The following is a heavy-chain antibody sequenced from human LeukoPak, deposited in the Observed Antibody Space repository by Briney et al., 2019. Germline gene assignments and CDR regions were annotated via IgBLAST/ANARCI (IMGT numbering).Heavy chain of an antibody. CDR3: ARFRLAGEGEYYFDY. Sequence: PGGSLRLSCAASGFTFSSYWMHWVRQAPGKGLVWVSRISTDGSTTAYADSVKGRFTISRDNAKNTLYLQMNSLRVEDTAVYYCARFRLAGEGEYYFDYWGRGTLVTVSS. CDR1: GFTFSSYW. V-gene: IGHV3-74*01. J-gene: IGHJ4*02. D-gene: IGHD7-27*01. CDR2: ISTDGSTT.